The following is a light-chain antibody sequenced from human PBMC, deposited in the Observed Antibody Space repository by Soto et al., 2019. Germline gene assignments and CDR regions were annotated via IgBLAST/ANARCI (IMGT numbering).Light chain of an antibody. Sequence: IVMTQSPATLSVSPGESVTFSCRASQGINRNLAWYQQKPGQAPRLLISGASTGATGIPARLSGSGSGTELTLTINSLQSEDSAVYYCQQYYTWPVTFGGGTKVDSK. CDR1: QGINRN. V-gene: IGKV3-15*01. J-gene: IGKJ4*01. CDR2: GAS. CDR3: QQYYTWPVT.